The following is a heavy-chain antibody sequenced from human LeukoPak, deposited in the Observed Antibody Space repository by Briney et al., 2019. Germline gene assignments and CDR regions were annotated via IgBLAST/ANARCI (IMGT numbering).Heavy chain of an antibody. Sequence: GGSLRLSCAASGFTFSSYGMHWVRQAPGKGLEWVAVISYDGSNKYYADSVKGRFTISRDNSKNTLYLQMNSLRAEDTAVYYCAKVNTVTTYHYYYGMDVWGKGTTVTVSS. CDR2: ISYDGSNK. J-gene: IGHJ6*04. CDR3: AKVNTVTTYHYYYGMDV. D-gene: IGHD4-17*01. CDR1: GFTFSSYG. V-gene: IGHV3-30*18.